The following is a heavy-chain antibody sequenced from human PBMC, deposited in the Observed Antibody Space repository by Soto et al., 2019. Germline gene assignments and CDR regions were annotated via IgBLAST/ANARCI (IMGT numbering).Heavy chain of an antibody. CDR3: APLGTSPHDAFDI. V-gene: IGHV3-23*01. D-gene: IGHD7-27*01. Sequence: GGSLILSCAASGFTFSSYAMSWVRQAPGKGLEWVSAISGSGGSTYYADSVKGRFTISRDNSKNTLYLQMNSLRAEDTAVYYCAPLGTSPHDAFDIWGQGTMVTVSS. J-gene: IGHJ3*02. CDR1: GFTFSSYA. CDR2: ISGSGGST.